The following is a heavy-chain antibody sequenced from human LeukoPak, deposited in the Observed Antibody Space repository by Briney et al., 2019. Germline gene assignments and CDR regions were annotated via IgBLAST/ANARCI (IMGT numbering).Heavy chain of an antibody. J-gene: IGHJ5*02. CDR2: IYTSGST. D-gene: IGHD2-2*01. CDR3: ATSPVTYCSSTSCYGYP. V-gene: IGHV4-4*07. CDR1: GGSISSYY. Sequence: SETLSLTCTVSGGSISSYYWSWIRQPAGKGLEWIGRIYTSGSTNYNPSLKSRVIISVDTSRNQFSLKMTSVTAADTAVYYCATSPVTYCSSTSCYGYPWGQGTLVTVSS.